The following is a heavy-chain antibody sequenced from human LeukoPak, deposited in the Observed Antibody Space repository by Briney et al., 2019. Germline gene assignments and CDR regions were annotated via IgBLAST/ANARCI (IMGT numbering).Heavy chain of an antibody. D-gene: IGHD6-13*01. CDR1: GYTFSVYY. CDR3: ARGYPLSTTAAGTYFQH. CDR2: INPNSGGT. V-gene: IGHV1-2*02. J-gene: IGHJ1*01. Sequence: ASVTVSFTASGYTFSVYYMHWVRQAPGQGLEWMGWINPNSGGTNYAQKFQGRVTMTRDTSISTAYMELSRLRSDDTAVYYCARGYPLSTTAAGTYFQHWGQGTLVTVSS.